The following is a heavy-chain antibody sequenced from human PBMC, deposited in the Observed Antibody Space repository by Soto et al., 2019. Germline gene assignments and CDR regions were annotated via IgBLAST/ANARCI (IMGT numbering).Heavy chain of an antibody. CDR1: GGSISSSNW. CDR2: IYHSGST. D-gene: IGHD3-10*01. CDR3: ASMGYHYGSGSYPLDY. J-gene: IGHJ4*02. Sequence: SETLSLTCAVSGGSISSSNWWSWVRQPPGKGLEWIGVIYHSGSTHYNPSLKSRVTISVDTSKNQFSLKLRSVTAADTAVYYCASMGYHYGSGSYPLDYWGQGTLVTVSS. V-gene: IGHV4-4*02.